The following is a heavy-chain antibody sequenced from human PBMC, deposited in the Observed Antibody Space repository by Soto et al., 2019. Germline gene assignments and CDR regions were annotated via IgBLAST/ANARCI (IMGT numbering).Heavy chain of an antibody. CDR2: ISGSGGST. D-gene: IGHD6-19*01. CDR3: AKDRHSSGFNYYYYMDV. J-gene: IGHJ6*03. CDR1: GFTFSSYA. Sequence: GGSLRLSCAASGFTFSSYAMSWVRQAPGKGLEWVSAISGSGGSTYYADSVKGRFTISRDNSKNTLYLQMNSLRAEDTAVYYCAKDRHSSGFNYYYYMDVWGKGTTVTVSS. V-gene: IGHV3-23*01.